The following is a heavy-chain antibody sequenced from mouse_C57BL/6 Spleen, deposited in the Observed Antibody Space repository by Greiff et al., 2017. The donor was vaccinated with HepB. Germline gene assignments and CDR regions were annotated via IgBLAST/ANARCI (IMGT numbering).Heavy chain of an antibody. CDR3: ARGFITTVYYYAMDY. D-gene: IGHD1-1*01. Sequence: VQLVESGAELVRPGTSVKVSCKASGYAFTNYLIEWVKQRPGQGLEWIGVINPGSGGTNYNEKFKGKATLTADKSSSTAYMQLSSLTSEDSAVYFCARGFITTVYYYAMDYWGQGTSVTVSS. J-gene: IGHJ4*01. V-gene: IGHV1-54*01. CDR1: GYAFTNYL. CDR2: INPGSGGT.